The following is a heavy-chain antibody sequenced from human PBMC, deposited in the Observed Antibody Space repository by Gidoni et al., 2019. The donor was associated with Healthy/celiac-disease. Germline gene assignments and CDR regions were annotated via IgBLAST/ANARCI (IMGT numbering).Heavy chain of an antibody. Sequence: QVQLVESGGGVVQPGRSLRLSCAASGFTFSSYGMHWVRQAPGKGLEWVAVISYDGSNRYYADSVKGRFTISRDNSKNTLYLQMNSLRAEDTAVYYCAKVGAVAPDYWGQGTLVTVSS. CDR2: ISYDGSNR. CDR3: AKVGAVAPDY. CDR1: GFTFSSYG. J-gene: IGHJ4*02. D-gene: IGHD2-15*01. V-gene: IGHV3-30*18.